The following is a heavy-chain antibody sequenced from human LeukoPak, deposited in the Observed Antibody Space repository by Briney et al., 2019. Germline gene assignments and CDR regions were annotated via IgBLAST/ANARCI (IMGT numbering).Heavy chain of an antibody. CDR2: FDPEDGET. V-gene: IGHV1-24*01. CDR1: GYTLTELS. J-gene: IGHJ4*02. Sequence: ASVKVSCKVSGYTLTELSMHWVRQAPGKGLEWMGGFDPEDGETIYAQKLQGRVTMTEDTSTDTAYMELSSLRSEDTAVYYCARSGYQVYYFDYWGQGTLVTVSS. D-gene: IGHD3-22*01. CDR3: ARSGYQVYYFDY.